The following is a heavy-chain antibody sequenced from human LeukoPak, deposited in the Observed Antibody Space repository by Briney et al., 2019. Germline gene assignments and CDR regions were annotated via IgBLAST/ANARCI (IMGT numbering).Heavy chain of an antibody. D-gene: IGHD3-10*01. V-gene: IGHV3-23*01. CDR1: GFTFSSYA. CDR2: ISGSGGST. Sequence: PGGSLRLSCAASGFTFSSYAMSWGRQAPGKGLEWVSGISGSGGSTYYADAVKGRFTISRDNSKTTLYLQMNSMTAEDTAVYYCPKTYGSGSYYRLRNYYFDYWGQGTLVTVSS. J-gene: IGHJ4*02. CDR3: PKTYGSGSYYRLRNYYFDY.